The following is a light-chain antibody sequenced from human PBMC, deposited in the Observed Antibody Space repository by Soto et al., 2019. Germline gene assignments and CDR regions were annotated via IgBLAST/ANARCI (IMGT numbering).Light chain of an antibody. V-gene: IGKV3-15*01. CDR2: GAF. CDR1: QSVGGA. J-gene: IGKJ4*01. Sequence: EIVMTQSPATLSVSPGETATLSCRASQSVGGAVAWYQHKPGQAPRLLIVGAFIRATGVPGRFSGGGSGTEFTLTISSLQSEDFAVYYCQQYKNWPPLTFGGGTTVEIE. CDR3: QQYKNWPPLT.